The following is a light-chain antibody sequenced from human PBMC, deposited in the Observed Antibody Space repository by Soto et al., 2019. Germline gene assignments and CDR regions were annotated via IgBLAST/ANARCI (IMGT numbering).Light chain of an antibody. CDR2: SKN. CDR1: SSKIGSNT. V-gene: IGLV1-44*01. J-gene: IGLJ2*01. Sequence: QSVLTKPPSATGTPGQRVTFSFSVSSSKIGSNTVNWYQQLPGTAPKLLIYSKNQRPSGVPDRLSGSKPRSSASLAISGLQSEDEADYYCAAWYDILNVGFGGGTKVTV. CDR3: AAWYDILNVG.